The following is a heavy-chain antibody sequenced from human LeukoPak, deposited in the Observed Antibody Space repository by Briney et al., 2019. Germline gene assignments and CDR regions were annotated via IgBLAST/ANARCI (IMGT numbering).Heavy chain of an antibody. CDR1: GFTFSSYG. CDR3: ARDKSSGALGY. D-gene: IGHD3-22*01. J-gene: IGHJ4*02. V-gene: IGHV3-30*03. Sequence: GRSLRLSCAASGFTFSSYGMHWVRQSPGKGLEWVALISYDGSNKYYADSVKGRFTISRDNSKNTLYLQMSSLRADDTAVYYCARDKSSGALGYWGQGTLVTVSS. CDR2: ISYDGSNK.